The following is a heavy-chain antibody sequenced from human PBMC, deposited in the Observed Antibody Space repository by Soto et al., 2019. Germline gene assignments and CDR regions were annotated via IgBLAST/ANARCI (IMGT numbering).Heavy chain of an antibody. J-gene: IGHJ6*02. CDR3: TRDRPPEPDGIQLWSLYYYYYYGMDV. D-gene: IGHD5-18*01. CDR1: GFTFGDYA. CDR2: IRSKAYGGTT. V-gene: IGHV3-49*03. Sequence: PGGSLRLSCTASGFTFGDYAMSWFRQAPGKGLEWVGFIRSKAYGGTTEYAASVKGRFTISRDDSKSIAYLQMNSLKTEDTAVYYCTRDRPPEPDGIQLWSLYYYYYYGMDVWGQGTTVTVSS.